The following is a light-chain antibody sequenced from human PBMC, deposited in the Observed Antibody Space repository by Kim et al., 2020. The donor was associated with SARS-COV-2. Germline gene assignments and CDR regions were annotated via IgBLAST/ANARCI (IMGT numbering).Light chain of an antibody. CDR2: GAS. CDR1: QGINNN. V-gene: IGKV1-17*03. CDR3: LQHNSYPWT. J-gene: IGKJ1*01. Sequence: AAVGDRVTITCRALQGINNNLACFQQKPGKVPKRLIYGASSLHGGVPPRFSGGGSGTEFTLIISSLQPEDFATYYCLQHNSYPWTFGQGTKVDIK.